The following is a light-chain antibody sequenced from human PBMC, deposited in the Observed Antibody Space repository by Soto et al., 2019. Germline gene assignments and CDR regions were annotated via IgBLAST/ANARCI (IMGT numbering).Light chain of an antibody. CDR1: QSIRHY. J-gene: IGKJ1*01. CDR3: QHHNSYSQT. V-gene: IGKV1-5*01. CDR2: GAS. Sequence: DRQMTQAAAALSAYVGDRDTITCRASQSIRHYLAWYQQMPGKAPKLLIYGASTLQSGVPSRFSGSGSGTEFTLTISSLQPADFGTYFCQHHNSYSQTFGQGTKVDIK.